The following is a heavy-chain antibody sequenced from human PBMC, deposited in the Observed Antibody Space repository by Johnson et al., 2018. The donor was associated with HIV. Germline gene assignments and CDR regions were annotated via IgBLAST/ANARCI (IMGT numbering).Heavy chain of an antibody. CDR2: IKQDGSEK. Sequence: MLLVESGGGLVQPGGSLRLSCAASGFTFSSYWMSWVRQAPGKGLEWVANIKQDGSEKYYVESVKGRFTISRDNAKNSLYLQMNSLRAEDTAVYYCARKVVTADDAFDIWGQGTMVTVSS. CDR1: GFTFSSYW. CDR3: ARKVVTADDAFDI. J-gene: IGHJ3*02. D-gene: IGHD2-21*02. V-gene: IGHV3-7*05.